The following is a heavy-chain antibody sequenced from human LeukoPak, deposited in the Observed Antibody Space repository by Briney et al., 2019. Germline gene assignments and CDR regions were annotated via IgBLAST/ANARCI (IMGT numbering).Heavy chain of an antibody. V-gene: IGHV3-23*01. CDR3: AKDLLYCSSTSCYFGFDY. Sequence: GGSLRLSCAASGFTSSSYAMSWVRQAPGKGLEWVSAISGSGGSTYYADSVKGRFTISRDNSKNTLYLQMNSLRAEDTAVYHCAKDLLYCSSTSCYFGFDYWGQGTLVTVSS. CDR1: GFTSSSYA. J-gene: IGHJ4*02. D-gene: IGHD2-2*01. CDR2: ISGSGGST.